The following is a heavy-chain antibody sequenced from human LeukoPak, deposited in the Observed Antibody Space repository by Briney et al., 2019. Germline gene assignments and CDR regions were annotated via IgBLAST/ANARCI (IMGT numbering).Heavy chain of an antibody. Sequence: GASVKVSCKASGYTFTGYYMHWVRQAPGQGLEWMGWINPNSGNTGYAQKFQGRVTMTRNTSISTAYMELSSLRSEDTAVYYCARGAYYYGSGSYYLLDYWGQGTLVTVSS. D-gene: IGHD3-10*01. J-gene: IGHJ4*02. CDR2: INPNSGNT. CDR3: ARGAYYYGSGSYYLLDY. V-gene: IGHV1-8*02. CDR1: GYTFTGYY.